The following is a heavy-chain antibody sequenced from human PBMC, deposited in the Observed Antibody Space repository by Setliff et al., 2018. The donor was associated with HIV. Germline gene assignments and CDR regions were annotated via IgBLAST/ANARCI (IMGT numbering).Heavy chain of an antibody. V-gene: IGHV3-15*01. D-gene: IGHD1-26*01. J-gene: IGHJ4*02. Sequence: GGSLRLSCAGSGFTLSNAWMTWVRQAPGKGLEWVARIRNKKNGGTTYYAAPVEGRFTISRDDSKNTLSLQMNSLKTEDTAIYYCTTDLGSGRFSWNNNWGQGTLVTVSS. CDR3: TTDLGSGRFSWNNN. CDR1: GFTLSNAW. CDR2: IRNKKNGGTT.